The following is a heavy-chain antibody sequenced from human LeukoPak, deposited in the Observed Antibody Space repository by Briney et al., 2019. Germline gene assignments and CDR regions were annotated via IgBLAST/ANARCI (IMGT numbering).Heavy chain of an antibody. CDR3: ARDYSIRVAASSYGMDV. Sequence: ASVKVSCKGSGYTFTSIGLSWVRQAPGQGLEWMGWIDNYSGDTEYAQNFQGRVTMTTDTTTSTAYMELRSLRSDDTAAYYCARDYSIRVAASSYGMDVWGQGTTVTVSS. CDR2: IDNYSGDT. D-gene: IGHD6-19*01. CDR1: GYTFTSIG. V-gene: IGHV1-18*01. J-gene: IGHJ6*02.